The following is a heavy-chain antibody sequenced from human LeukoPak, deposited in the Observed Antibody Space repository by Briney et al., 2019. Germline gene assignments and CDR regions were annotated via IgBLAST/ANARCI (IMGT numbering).Heavy chain of an antibody. V-gene: IGHV3-23*01. CDR2: ISGSGGNT. CDR3: AKGYDFLDY. Sequence: GASLRLSCAASGFTFSSYAMSWARQAPGKGLEWVSDISGSGGNTYYADSVKDRFTISRDNSKNTLSLQMNSLRAEDTAVYYCAKGYDFLDYWGQGTLVTVSS. CDR1: GFTFSSYA. J-gene: IGHJ4*02. D-gene: IGHD3-3*01.